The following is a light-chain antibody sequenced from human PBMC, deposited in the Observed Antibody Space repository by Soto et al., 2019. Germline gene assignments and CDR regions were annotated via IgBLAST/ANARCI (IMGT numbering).Light chain of an antibody. V-gene: IGKV3D-15*01. CDR1: QSVSAY. Sequence: IVMTQSPASLSLSPGERATLSCRASQSVSAYLAWYQQKAGQAPRLLIYDVSNRAPGIPARFSVSGSGTEFTLTISGLQSEDFAVYYCQQYSIWRTFGQGTKVDIK. J-gene: IGKJ1*01. CDR2: DVS. CDR3: QQYSIWRT.